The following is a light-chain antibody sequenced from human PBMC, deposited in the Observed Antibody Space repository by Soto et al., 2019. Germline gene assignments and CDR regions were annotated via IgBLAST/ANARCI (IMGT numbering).Light chain of an antibody. V-gene: IGKV3-20*01. J-gene: IGKJ2*01. CDR2: GAS. CDR3: LRYGDSPPAYT. CDR1: QSVSSRH. Sequence: EIVLTQSPGTLSLSPGERATLSCRASQSVSSRHLAWYRQKPGQAPSLLIYGASNRATGIPDRFSGSGSGTDFTLTISRLEPEDFAVYYCLRYGDSPPAYTFGQGTKLEIK.